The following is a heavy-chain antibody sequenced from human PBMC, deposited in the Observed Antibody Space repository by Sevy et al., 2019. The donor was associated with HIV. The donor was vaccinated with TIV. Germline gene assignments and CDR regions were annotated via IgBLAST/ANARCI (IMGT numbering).Heavy chain of an antibody. CDR1: GYTFTDTGYY. CDR2: INPKSGAT. D-gene: IGHD3-3*01. V-gene: IGHV1-2*02. CDR3: ARESYDFWTGPVDYDYGMDV. Sequence: SVKVSCKASGYTFTDTGYYVHWVRQAPGQGLEWMGWINPKSGATNYAQKFQGRVTMTRDTSVSTANMELSRLRSDDTAVYYCARESYDFWTGPVDYDYGMDVWGQGTTVTVSS. J-gene: IGHJ6*02.